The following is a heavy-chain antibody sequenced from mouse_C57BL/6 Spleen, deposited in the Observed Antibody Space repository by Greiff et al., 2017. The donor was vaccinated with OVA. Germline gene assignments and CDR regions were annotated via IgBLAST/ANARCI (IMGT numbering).Heavy chain of an antibody. CDR3: ARSSGNYFDY. CDR1: GYSFTGYY. CDR2: INPSTGGT. J-gene: IGHJ2*01. V-gene: IGHV1-42*01. D-gene: IGHD3-2*02. Sequence: EVQLQQSGPELVKPGASVKISCKASGYSFTGYYMNWVKQSPEKSLEWIGEINPSTGGTTSNQKFKAKATLTVEKSSSTAYMQLKSLTSEDSAVYYCARSSGNYFDYWGQGTTLTVSS.